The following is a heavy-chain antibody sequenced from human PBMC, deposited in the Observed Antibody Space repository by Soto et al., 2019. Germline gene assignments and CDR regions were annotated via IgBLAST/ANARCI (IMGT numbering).Heavy chain of an antibody. D-gene: IGHD1-26*01. J-gene: IGHJ6*02. Sequence: QVQFVQSGAEVKKPGASVKVSCKASGYTLTTFFMHWVRQAPGQGIEWMGVINPGYPAGRSTTYAQTFQGRVAMTTDTSTSTVYMEPSRLRSADTAVYYSAREAIVAGARSGMDVWGQGTTVPVS. CDR2: INPGYPAGRST. CDR1: GYTLTTFF. CDR3: AREAIVAGARSGMDV. V-gene: IGHV1-46*01.